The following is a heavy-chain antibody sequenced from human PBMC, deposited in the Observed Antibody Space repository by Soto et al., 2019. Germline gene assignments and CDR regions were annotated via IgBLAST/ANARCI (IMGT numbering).Heavy chain of an antibody. CDR2: INSDGSST. CDR1: GFTFSSYW. D-gene: IGHD3-3*02. Sequence: EVQLVESGGGLVQPGGSLRLSCAASGFTFSSYWMHWVRQAPGKGLVWVSRINSDGSSTSYADSVKGRFTISRDNAKNTLYLQMNSLRAEDTAVYYCARDRRTHFWSGRSGWNFDYWGQGTLVTVSS. V-gene: IGHV3-74*01. CDR3: ARDRRTHFWSGRSGWNFDY. J-gene: IGHJ4*02.